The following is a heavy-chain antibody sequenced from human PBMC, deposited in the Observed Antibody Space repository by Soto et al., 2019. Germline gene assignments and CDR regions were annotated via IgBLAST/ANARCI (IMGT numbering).Heavy chain of an antibody. J-gene: IGHJ5*02. CDR3: AKKLTGAWFDH. Sequence: GGSLRLSCAASGFTFSSYAMSWVRQAPGKGLEWVSAISGSGGSTYYEDSVKGRFTISRDNSTNKLYLQMNSLRAEDTAVYYCAKKLTGAWFDHWGQGTLVTVSS. V-gene: IGHV3-23*01. D-gene: IGHD7-27*01. CDR1: GFTFSSYA. CDR2: ISGSGGST.